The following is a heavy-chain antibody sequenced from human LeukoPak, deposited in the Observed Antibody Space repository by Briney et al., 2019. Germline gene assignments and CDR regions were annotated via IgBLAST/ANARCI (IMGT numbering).Heavy chain of an antibody. Sequence: GGTLRLSCAASGFTFSSHGMNWVRQAPGKGLEWVSGVSPNGFTTYYADSVKGRFTISRDNSKGTVYLQMNSLRPEDTAVYYCAKDDGWLQYGNWGRGTLVTVSS. CDR1: GFTFSSHG. CDR3: AKDDGWLQYGN. V-gene: IGHV3-23*01. D-gene: IGHD5-24*01. J-gene: IGHJ4*02. CDR2: VSPNGFTT.